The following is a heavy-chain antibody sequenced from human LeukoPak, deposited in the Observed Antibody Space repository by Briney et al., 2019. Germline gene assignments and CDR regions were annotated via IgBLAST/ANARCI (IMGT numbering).Heavy chain of an antibody. CDR3: ARDGDTSGYSD. D-gene: IGHD3-22*01. Sequence: GGSLRLSCAASGFIFSDYWMSYLRQAPGKGLEWVANIKQDGSEKYYLDSVKGRFTISRDNAKNSLSLQMNSLRAEDTAVYYCARDGDTSGYSDWGQGTLVTVSS. CDR1: GFIFSDYW. J-gene: IGHJ4*02. V-gene: IGHV3-7*01. CDR2: IKQDGSEK.